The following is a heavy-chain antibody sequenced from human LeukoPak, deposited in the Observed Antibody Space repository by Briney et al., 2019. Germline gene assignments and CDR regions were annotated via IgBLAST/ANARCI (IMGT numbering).Heavy chain of an antibody. D-gene: IGHD6-13*01. J-gene: IGHJ3*02. CDR2: IIPIFGTV. CDR1: GGTFSSYA. CDR3: ARDVVAAAGTPWRAFDI. Sequence: SVKVSCKASGGTFSSYAISWVRQAPGQGLEWMGGIIPIFGTVNYAQKFQGRVTITADESTSTAYMELSSLRSEDTAVYYCARDVVAAAGTPWRAFDIWGQGTMVTVSS. V-gene: IGHV1-69*13.